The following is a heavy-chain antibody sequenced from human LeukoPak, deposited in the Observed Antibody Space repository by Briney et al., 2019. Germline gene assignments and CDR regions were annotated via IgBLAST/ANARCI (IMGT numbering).Heavy chain of an antibody. V-gene: IGHV4-34*01. J-gene: IGHJ6*02. D-gene: IGHD5-24*01. CDR3: ARDERNDYGMDV. CDR1: GGSFSGYY. CDR2: INHSGST. Sequence: PSETLSLTCAVYGGSFSGYYWSWIRQPPGKGLEWIGEINHSGSTNYNPSLKSRVTISVDTSKNQFSLKLSSVTAADTTVYYCARDERNDYGMDVWGQGTTVTVSS.